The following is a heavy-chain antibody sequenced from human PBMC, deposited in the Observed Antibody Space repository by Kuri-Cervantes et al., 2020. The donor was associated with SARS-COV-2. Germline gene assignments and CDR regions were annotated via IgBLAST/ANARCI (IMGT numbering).Heavy chain of an antibody. CDR2: ISYDGSNK. D-gene: IGHD2-21*01. V-gene: IGHV3-30*19. CDR3: ARDRVGVHDY. Sequence: GESLKISCAASGFTFSSYGMHWVRQAPGKGLEWVAIISYDGSNKYYADSVKGQFTISRDNSKNTLYLQMNSLRAEDTAVYYCARDRVGVHDYWGQGTLVTVSS. J-gene: IGHJ4*02. CDR1: GFTFSSYG.